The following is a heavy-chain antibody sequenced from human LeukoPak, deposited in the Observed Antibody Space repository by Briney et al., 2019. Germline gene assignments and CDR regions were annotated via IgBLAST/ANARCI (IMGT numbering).Heavy chain of an antibody. CDR2: IKQDGIEK. D-gene: IGHD2-2*01. Sequence: GGSLRLSCAASGFTLSNHWMIWVRQAPGKGLECVANIKQDGIEKYYLDSVKGRFTISRDNAKNSLYLQMNSLRAEDTAVYYCARLSDTEGSSTSYRASDIWGQGTMVTVSS. J-gene: IGHJ3*02. V-gene: IGHV3-7*01. CDR3: ARLSDTEGSSTSYRASDI. CDR1: GFTLSNHW.